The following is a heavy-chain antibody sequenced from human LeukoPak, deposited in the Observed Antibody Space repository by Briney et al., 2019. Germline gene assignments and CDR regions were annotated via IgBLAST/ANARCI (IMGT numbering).Heavy chain of an antibody. CDR3: ARGSQLLGFDP. Sequence: SETLSLTCTVSGGFISSSSYYWGWIRQPPGKGLEWIGSIYYSGSTYYNPSLKSRVTISVDTSKNQFSLKLSSVTAADTAVYYCARGSQLLGFDPWGQGTLVTVSS. D-gene: IGHD2-2*01. V-gene: IGHV4-39*01. CDR2: IYYSGST. CDR1: GGFISSSSYY. J-gene: IGHJ5*02.